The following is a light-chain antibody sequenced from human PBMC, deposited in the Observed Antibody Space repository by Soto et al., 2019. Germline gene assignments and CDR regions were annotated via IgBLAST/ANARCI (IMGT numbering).Light chain of an antibody. CDR1: SGSVSSSFY. Sequence: QTVVTQEPSFSVSPGGTVTLTCGLSSGSVSSSFYPSWYQQIPGQSPRTLIYNTNTRSSGVPDRFSGSILGNKAALTITGAQADDESDYYCVLYMDSGSWVFGGGTKLTVL. CDR3: VLYMDSGSWV. J-gene: IGLJ3*02. CDR2: NTN. V-gene: IGLV8-61*01.